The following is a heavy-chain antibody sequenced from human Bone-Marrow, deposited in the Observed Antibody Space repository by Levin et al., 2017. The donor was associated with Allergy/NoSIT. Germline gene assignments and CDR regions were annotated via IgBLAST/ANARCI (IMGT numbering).Heavy chain of an antibody. CDR2: IYSGGST. V-gene: IGHV3-53*01. Sequence: GGSLRLSCAASGFTVSSNYMSWVRQAPGKGLEWVSVIYSGGSTYYADSVKGRFTISRDNSKNTLYLQMNSLRAEDTAVYYCARDRTGPGGSYPDAFDIWGQGTMVTVSS. D-gene: IGHD1-26*01. CDR3: ARDRTGPGGSYPDAFDI. J-gene: IGHJ3*02. CDR1: GFTVSSNY.